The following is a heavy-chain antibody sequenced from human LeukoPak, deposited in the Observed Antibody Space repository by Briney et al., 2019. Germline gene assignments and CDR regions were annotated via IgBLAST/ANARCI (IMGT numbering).Heavy chain of an antibody. D-gene: IGHD2-15*01. CDR3: ARDVAPGWSDS. Sequence: PGGSLRLSCAASGFSFSDYYMSWIRQAPGKGLEWVSYISSSGSTTYYADSVKGRCTISRNNAKNSLYLQMNSLRAEDTAVYYCARDVAPGWSDSWGQGTPVTVSS. V-gene: IGHV3-11*01. CDR1: GFSFSDYY. J-gene: IGHJ5*01. CDR2: ISSSGSTT.